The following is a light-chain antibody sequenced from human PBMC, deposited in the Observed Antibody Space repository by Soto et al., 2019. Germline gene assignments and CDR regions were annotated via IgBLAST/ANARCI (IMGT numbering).Light chain of an antibody. V-gene: IGKV3-15*01. CDR1: QSVSSN. Sequence: EIVMTQSPATLSVSPGERATLSCRASQSVSSNLAWYQQKPGQAPRLLIYGASTRATGIPARFSGSGSGTDFTLTISSLQSEDFAVYYCQQYNNWPYVTFGQGTKVEIK. J-gene: IGKJ1*01. CDR2: GAS. CDR3: QQYNNWPYVT.